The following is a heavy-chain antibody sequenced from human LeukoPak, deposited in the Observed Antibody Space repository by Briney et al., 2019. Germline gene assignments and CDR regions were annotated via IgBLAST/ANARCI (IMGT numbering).Heavy chain of an antibody. V-gene: IGHV6-1*01. Sequence: SQTLSLTCAISGDSVSSNSAAWNWIRQSPSRGLEWLGRTYYRSTWYNDYAVSVKSRITINPDTSKNQFSLQLNSVTPEDTAVYYCARDYRSGYDTYYYYYGMDVWGKGTTVTVSS. J-gene: IGHJ6*04. D-gene: IGHD5-12*01. CDR1: GDSVSSNSAA. CDR3: ARDYRSGYDTYYYYYGMDV. CDR2: TYYRSTWYN.